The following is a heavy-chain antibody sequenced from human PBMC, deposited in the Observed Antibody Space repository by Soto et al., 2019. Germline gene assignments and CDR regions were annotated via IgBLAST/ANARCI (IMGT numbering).Heavy chain of an antibody. D-gene: IGHD1-1*01. CDR2: IGATVTSI. V-gene: IGHV3-23*01. Sequence: GGSLRLSCAASGLTFRSYAMSWVRQAPGKGLEWVSVIGATVTSIFYADSVKGRFTISRDNSKSTLYMQMNSLRAEDTAVYYCAKGNWDDDRNYFDPWGQGTLVTVSS. CDR3: AKGNWDDDRNYFDP. CDR1: GLTFRSYA. J-gene: IGHJ5*02.